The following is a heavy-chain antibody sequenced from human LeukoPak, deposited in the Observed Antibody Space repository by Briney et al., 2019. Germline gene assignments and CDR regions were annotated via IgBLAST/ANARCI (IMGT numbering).Heavy chain of an antibody. J-gene: IGHJ4*02. V-gene: IGHV4-59*01. Sequence: SETLSLTCTVSGGSISSSYWSWIRQPPGKGLGWIGYFYYSGSTNYNPSLKSRVTISVDTSKNQFSLKLSSVTAADTAVYYCARGGGVVPAAISLLSPFDYWGQGTLVTVSS. CDR1: GGSISSSY. CDR2: FYYSGST. CDR3: ARGGGVVPAAISLLSPFDY. D-gene: IGHD2-2*02.